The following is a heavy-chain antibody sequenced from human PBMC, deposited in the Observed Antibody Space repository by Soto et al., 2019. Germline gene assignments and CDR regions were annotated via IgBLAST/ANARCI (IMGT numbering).Heavy chain of an antibody. J-gene: IGHJ4*02. D-gene: IGHD2-15*01. CDR2: IKQDGSEK. V-gene: IGHV3-7*01. CDR3: ARAGCSGGSCYC. CDR1: GFTFSGYW. Sequence: PGGSLRLSCAASGFTFSGYWMNWVRQAPGKRLEWVANIKQDGSEKYYADSVKGRFTISRDNAKNSLYLQMNSLRAEDTAVYYCARAGCSGGSCYCWGQGTLVTVSS.